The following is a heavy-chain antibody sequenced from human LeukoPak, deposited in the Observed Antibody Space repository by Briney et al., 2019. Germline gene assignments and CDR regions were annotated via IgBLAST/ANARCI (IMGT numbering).Heavy chain of an antibody. J-gene: IGHJ4*02. D-gene: IGHD1-26*01. CDR2: ISSSSSAI. V-gene: IGHV3-48*04. CDR3: ARVIGSYGDSAY. Sequence: GGSLRLSCAASGFTFSSYSMNWVRQAPGKGLEWVSYISSSSSAIYYADSLKGRFTISRDNAKNSLYLQMNSLRAENTAVYYCARVIGSYGDSAYWGQGTLVTVSS. CDR1: GFTFSSYS.